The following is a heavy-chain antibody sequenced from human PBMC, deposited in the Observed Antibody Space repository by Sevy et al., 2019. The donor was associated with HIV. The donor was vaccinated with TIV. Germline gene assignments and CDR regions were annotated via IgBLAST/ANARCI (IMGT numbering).Heavy chain of an antibody. D-gene: IGHD6-19*01. CDR3: ARADNIGWSTLDAFDL. CDR2: INPKSGGT. CDR1: GYTFTGHY. J-gene: IGHJ3*01. V-gene: IGHV1-2*06. Sequence: ASVKVSCKASGYTFTGHYMHWVRQAPGQGLEWMGRINPKSGGTNYAQKFQGRVTRTRETSIFTAYMELSSLRSDDTAVYYCARADNIGWSTLDAFDLWGQGTMVTVSS.